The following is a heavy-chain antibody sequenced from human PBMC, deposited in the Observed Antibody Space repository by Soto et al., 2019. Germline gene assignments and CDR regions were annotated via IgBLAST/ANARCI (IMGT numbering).Heavy chain of an antibody. CDR1: GGTFGNSA. CDR2: IIPIFSTP. V-gene: IGHV1-69*12. Sequence: QVQLVQSGAEVKKPGSSVTVSCKASGGTFGNSAISWVRQAPGQGLEWMGGIIPIFSTPDYAQKFQGRVTLTADESTTTAYMELTSLKSEDTAVYYCARDKYRQQLGGNYYYGIDVWGQGTTVTVSS. D-gene: IGHD3-16*02. CDR3: ARDKYRQQLGGNYYYGIDV. J-gene: IGHJ6*02.